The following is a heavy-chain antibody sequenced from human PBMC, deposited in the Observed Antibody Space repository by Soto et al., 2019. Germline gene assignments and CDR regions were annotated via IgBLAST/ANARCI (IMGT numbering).Heavy chain of an antibody. CDR2: INPSGGST. CDR3: ARGNSSSWTLAY. V-gene: IGHV1-46*01. CDR1: GYTFTDYY. J-gene: IGHJ4*02. D-gene: IGHD6-13*01. Sequence: ASVKVSCKASGYTFTDYYMHWVRQAPGQGLEWMGIINPSGGSTSYAQKFQGRVTITADKSTSTAYMELSSLRSEDTAVYYCARGNSSSWTLAYWGQATLVTVSS.